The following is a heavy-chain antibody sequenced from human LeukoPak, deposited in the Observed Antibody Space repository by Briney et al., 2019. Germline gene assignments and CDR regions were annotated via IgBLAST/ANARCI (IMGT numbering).Heavy chain of an antibody. D-gene: IGHD3-10*01. Sequence: PGGSLRLSCAASGFTFSSYGMHWVRQAPGKGLEWVAVIWYDGSNKYYADSVKGRFTISRDNSKNTLNLQMNSLRAEDTAVYYCANSYYYGSGSYYNPPPYFDYWGQGTLVTVSS. CDR1: GFTFSSYG. V-gene: IGHV3-33*06. CDR3: ANSYYYGSGSYYNPPPYFDY. J-gene: IGHJ4*02. CDR2: IWYDGSNK.